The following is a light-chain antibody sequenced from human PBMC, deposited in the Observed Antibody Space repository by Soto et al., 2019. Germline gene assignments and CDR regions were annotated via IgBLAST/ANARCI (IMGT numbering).Light chain of an antibody. V-gene: IGKV3D-20*02. Sequence: EIVLTQSPGTLSLSPGERATLSCRASQSVRNNYLAWYQQRPGQAPRLLIYAASSRATGIPDRFSGSGSGTDFTLTISRLEPEDSAVYYCQQRSNWPSLTFGGGTKVDIK. CDR3: QQRSNWPSLT. CDR1: QSVRNNY. CDR2: AAS. J-gene: IGKJ4*01.